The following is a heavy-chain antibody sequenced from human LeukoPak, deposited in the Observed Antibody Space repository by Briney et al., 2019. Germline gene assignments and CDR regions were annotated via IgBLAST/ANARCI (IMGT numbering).Heavy chain of an antibody. V-gene: IGHV1-2*06. CDR3: GRDPDSSGLEYFQH. D-gene: IGHD6-19*01. CDR2: INPNSGGT. J-gene: IGHJ1*01. CDR1: GYTFTGYY. Sequence: ASVKVSCKASGYTFTGYYMHWVRQAPGQGLEWMGRINPNSGGTNYAQKFQGRVTMTRDTSISTAYMELSRLRSDDTAVYYCGRDPDSSGLEYFQHWGQGTLVTVSS.